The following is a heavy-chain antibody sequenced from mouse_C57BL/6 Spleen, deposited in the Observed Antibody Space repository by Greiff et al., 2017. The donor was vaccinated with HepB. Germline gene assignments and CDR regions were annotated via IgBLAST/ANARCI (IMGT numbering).Heavy chain of an antibody. J-gene: IGHJ4*01. V-gene: IGHV1-69*01. Sequence: QVQLQQSGAELVMPGASVKLSCKASGYTFTSYWMHWVKQRPGHGLEWIGEIDPSDSYTNYNQKFKGKSTLTVDKSSSTAYMQLSSLTSEDSAVYYCARRSNYEGYAMDYWGQGTSVTVSS. D-gene: IGHD2-5*01. CDR3: ARRSNYEGYAMDY. CDR2: IDPSDSYT. CDR1: GYTFTSYW.